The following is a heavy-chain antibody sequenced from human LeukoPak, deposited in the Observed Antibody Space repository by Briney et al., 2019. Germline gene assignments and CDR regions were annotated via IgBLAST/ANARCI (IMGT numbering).Heavy chain of an antibody. J-gene: IGHJ4*02. CDR1: GFTFSSYG. D-gene: IGHD3-3*01. CDR2: IWYDGSNK. V-gene: IGHV3-33*01. Sequence: GRSLRLSCAASGFTFSSYGMHWVRQAPGKGLEWVAVIWYDGSNKYYADSVKGRFTIPRDNSKNTLYLQMNSLRAEDTAVYYCARDDLVLRFLPGGQGTLVTVSS. CDR3: ARDDLVLRFLP.